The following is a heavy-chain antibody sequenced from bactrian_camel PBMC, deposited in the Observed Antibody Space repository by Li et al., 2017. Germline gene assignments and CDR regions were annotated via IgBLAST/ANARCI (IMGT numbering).Heavy chain of an antibody. J-gene: IGHJ6*01. D-gene: IGHD3*01. CDR1: GLTFSTYC. CDR3: AARWGGYCPIYDAGPYNA. V-gene: IGHV3S55*01. CDR2: ISTDSIT. Sequence: HVQLVESGGGSVQAGGSLNLSCTTSGLTFSTYCVGWFRQRPGKEREGVASISTDSITTVADSVKGRFTISKDNAANTLYLQMNSLKPEDTAMYYCAARWGGYCPIYDAGPYNAWGQGTQVTVS.